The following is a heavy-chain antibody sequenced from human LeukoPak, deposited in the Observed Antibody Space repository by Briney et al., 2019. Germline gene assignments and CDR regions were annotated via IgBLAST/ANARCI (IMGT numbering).Heavy chain of an antibody. CDR1: GFTFSSYS. D-gene: IGHD6-13*01. CDR3: AREYSSSWYPMEGAFDI. Sequence: GGSLRLSCGASGFTFSSYSMNWVRQAPGKGLEWVSYISSSSSTIYYADSVKGRFTISRDNAKNSLYLQMNSLRAEDTAVYYCAREYSSSWYPMEGAFDIWGQGTMVTVSS. V-gene: IGHV3-48*01. J-gene: IGHJ3*02. CDR2: ISSSSSTI.